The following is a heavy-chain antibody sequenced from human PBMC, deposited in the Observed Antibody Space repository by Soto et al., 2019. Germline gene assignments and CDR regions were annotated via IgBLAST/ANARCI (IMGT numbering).Heavy chain of an antibody. Sequence: QVQLQESGPGLEKPSQTISLTCTVYGGSISSGGYYWSWIRQHPAKDLEWIGYIYYSGSTYYNPSLKSRVTISVDTSKNQFSLKLSSVTAADTAVYYCARVCGGDCHYGMDVWGQGTTVTVSS. CDR1: GGSISSGGYY. V-gene: IGHV4-31*03. J-gene: IGHJ6*02. D-gene: IGHD2-21*02. CDR3: ARVCGGDCHYGMDV. CDR2: IYYSGST.